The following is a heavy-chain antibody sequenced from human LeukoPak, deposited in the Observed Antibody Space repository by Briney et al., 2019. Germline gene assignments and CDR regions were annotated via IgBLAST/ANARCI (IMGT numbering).Heavy chain of an antibody. J-gene: IGHJ4*02. Sequence: PSETLSLTCTVSGGSISSYYWSWIRQPAGKGLEWIGRIYTSGSTNYNPSLKSRVTISVDTSKNQFSLKLSSVTAADTAVYYCARGTSVSSGWYGRNYYFDYWGQGTLVTVSS. D-gene: IGHD6-19*01. V-gene: IGHV4-4*07. CDR3: ARGTSVSSGWYGRNYYFDY. CDR2: IYTSGST. CDR1: GGSISSYY.